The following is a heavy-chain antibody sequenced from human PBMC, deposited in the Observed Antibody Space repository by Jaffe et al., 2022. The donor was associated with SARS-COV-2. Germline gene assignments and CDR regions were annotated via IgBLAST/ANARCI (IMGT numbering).Heavy chain of an antibody. Sequence: EVQLVESGGGLVQPGRSLRLSCTASGFTFGDYAMSWVRQAPGKGLEWVGFIRSKAYGGTTEYAASVKGRFTISRDDSKSIAYLQMNSLKTEDTAVYYCTQTEWELAFWGQGTLVTVSS. D-gene: IGHD1-26*01. J-gene: IGHJ4*02. CDR1: GFTFGDYA. CDR2: IRSKAYGGTT. V-gene: IGHV3-49*04. CDR3: TQTEWELAF.